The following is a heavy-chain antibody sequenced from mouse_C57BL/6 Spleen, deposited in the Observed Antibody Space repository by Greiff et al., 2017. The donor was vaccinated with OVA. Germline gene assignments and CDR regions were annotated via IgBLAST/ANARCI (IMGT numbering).Heavy chain of an antibody. J-gene: IGHJ4*01. D-gene: IGHD4-1*02. CDR2: IRSKSNNYAT. CDR3: VRPQLGGAMDY. Sequence: DVQLVESGGGLVQPKGSLKLSCAASGFSFNTYAMNWVRQAPGKGLEWVARIRSKSNNYATYYADSVKDRFTISRDDSESMLYLQMNNLKTEDTAMYYCVRPQLGGAMDYWGQGTSVTVSS. CDR1: GFSFNTYA. V-gene: IGHV10-1*01.